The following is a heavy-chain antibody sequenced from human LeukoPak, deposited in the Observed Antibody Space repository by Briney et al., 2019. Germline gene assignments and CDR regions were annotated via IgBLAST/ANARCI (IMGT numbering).Heavy chain of an antibody. CDR3: ARGIAVAMSWFDP. CDR2: TNAGSGNT. V-gene: IGHV1-3*02. J-gene: IGHJ5*02. D-gene: IGHD6-19*01. CDR1: GYTFTSYA. Sequence: ASVKVSCKASGYTFTSYAIHWVRQAPGQRLEWMGWTNAGSGNTKYLEEFQGRVTITRDTAASTAYMELSSLRSEDMAVYYCARGIAVAMSWFDPWGQGTLVTVSS.